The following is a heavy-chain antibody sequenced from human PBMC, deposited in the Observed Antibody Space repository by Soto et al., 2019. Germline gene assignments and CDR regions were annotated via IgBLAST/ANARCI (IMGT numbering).Heavy chain of an antibody. D-gene: IGHD2-2*01. J-gene: IGHJ5*02. CDR2: IFSNDEK. Sequence: QVTLKESGPVLVKPTETLTLTCTVSGFSLSNARMGVSWIRQPPGKALEWLAHIFSNDEKSYSTSLKSRLTISKDTSKSQVVLTMTNMDPVDTATYYCARIGCSSTSCYLGKNWFDPWGQGTLVTVSS. CDR1: GFSLSNARMG. V-gene: IGHV2-26*01. CDR3: ARIGCSSTSCYLGKNWFDP.